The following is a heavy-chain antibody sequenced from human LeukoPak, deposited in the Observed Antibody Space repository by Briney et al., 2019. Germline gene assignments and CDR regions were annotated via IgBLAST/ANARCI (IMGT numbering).Heavy chain of an antibody. D-gene: IGHD3-9*01. CDR1: GYTFTSYD. J-gene: IGHJ3*02. Sequence: ASVKVSCKASGYTFTSYDINWVRQAPGQGLEWMGWMNPNSGNTGYAQKFQGRVTMTRNTSISTAYMELSSLRSEDTAVYYCARGERVRYFDWSARMDAFDIWGQGTMVTVSS. CDR3: ARGERVRYFDWSARMDAFDI. CDR2: MNPNSGNT. V-gene: IGHV1-8*01.